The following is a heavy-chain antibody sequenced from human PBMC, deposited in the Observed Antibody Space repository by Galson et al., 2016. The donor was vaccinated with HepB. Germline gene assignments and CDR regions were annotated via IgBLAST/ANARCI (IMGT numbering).Heavy chain of an antibody. CDR1: GLTFSSYE. CDR3: ARDVVGAAFDS. CDR2: IGRSGSPI. Sequence: SLRLSCAASGLTFSSYEMSWVRQGPGKGLEWVSYIGRSGSPIYYADSVQGRFTISRDNAKNSLYLQMNGLRAEDTAVYYCARDVVGAAFDSWGQGTLVTVSS. V-gene: IGHV3-48*03. D-gene: IGHD1-26*01. J-gene: IGHJ4*02.